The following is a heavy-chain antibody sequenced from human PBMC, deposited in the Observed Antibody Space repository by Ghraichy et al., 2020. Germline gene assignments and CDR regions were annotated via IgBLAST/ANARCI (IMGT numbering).Heavy chain of an antibody. CDR1: GFTLSDHY. D-gene: IGHD3-16*01. V-gene: IGHV3-72*01. CDR3: GRVAGWTGGYDAFDV. J-gene: IGHJ3*01. Sequence: GESLNISCAASGFTLSDHYMDWVRQAPGKGLEWVGRIRDKSNRYTTEYAASVKGRFTISGDDSKNSLYLQMNSLKTEDTAVYYCGRVAGWTGGYDAFDVWGQGSMVTVSS. CDR2: IRDKSNRYTT.